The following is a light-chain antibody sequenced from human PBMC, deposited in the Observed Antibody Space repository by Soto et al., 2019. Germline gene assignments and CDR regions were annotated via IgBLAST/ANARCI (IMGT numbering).Light chain of an antibody. CDR2: DVS. CDR1: SSDVGGYNY. CDR3: CSYAGSYTYVV. V-gene: IGLV2-11*01. J-gene: IGLJ2*01. Sequence: QSALTQPRSVSGSPGQSVTISCTGTSSDVGGYNYVSWYQQHPGKAPKLMIYDVSKRPSGVPDRVSGSKSGNTASLTISGLQAEDEADYYCCSYAGSYTYVVFGGGTQLTVL.